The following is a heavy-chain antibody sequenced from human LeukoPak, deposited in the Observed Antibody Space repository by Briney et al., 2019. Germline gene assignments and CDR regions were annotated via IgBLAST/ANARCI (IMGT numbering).Heavy chain of an antibody. V-gene: IGHV3-23*01. Sequence: GGSLRLSCAASGFTFSSYAMTWVRQAPGKGLEWVSASTGSGGTTYYADSVMGRFTISRDNSKNTLYLQMNSLRAEDTAVYYCARDGGYSYGSYYYGMDVWGQGTTVTVSS. CDR2: STGSGGTT. D-gene: IGHD5-18*01. CDR1: GFTFSSYA. J-gene: IGHJ6*02. CDR3: ARDGGYSYGSYYYGMDV.